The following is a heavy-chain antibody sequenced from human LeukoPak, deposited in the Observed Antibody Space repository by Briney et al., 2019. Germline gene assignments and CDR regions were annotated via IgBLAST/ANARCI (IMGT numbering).Heavy chain of an antibody. V-gene: IGHV3-23*01. J-gene: IGHJ4*02. D-gene: IGHD6-19*01. CDR2: ISGSGGST. CDR3: AKDHVAVAGPEDYFDY. CDR1: GFTFSSYA. Sequence: GGSLRLSCAASGFTFSSYAMSWVRQAPGKGLEWVSAISGSGGSTYYADSVKGRFTISRDNSKNTLYLQMNSLRAEDTAVYYCAKDHVAVAGPEDYFDYWGQGTLVTVSS.